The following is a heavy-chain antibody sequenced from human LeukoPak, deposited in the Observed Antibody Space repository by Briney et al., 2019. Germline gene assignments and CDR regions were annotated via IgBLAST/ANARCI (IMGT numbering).Heavy chain of an antibody. CDR3: ARDVGILWFGDIGMFDY. CDR1: GFTFSSYS. V-gene: IGHV3-21*01. Sequence: GGSLRLSCAASGFTFSSYSMNWVRQAPGKGLEWVSSISSSSSYIYYADSVKGRFTISRDNAKNSLYLQMNSLRAEDTAVYYCARDVGILWFGDIGMFDYWGQGTLVTVSS. CDR2: ISSSSSYI. D-gene: IGHD3-10*01. J-gene: IGHJ4*02.